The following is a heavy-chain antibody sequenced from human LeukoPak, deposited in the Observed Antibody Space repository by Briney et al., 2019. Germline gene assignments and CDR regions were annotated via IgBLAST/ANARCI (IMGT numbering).Heavy chain of an antibody. Sequence: GGSLRLSCAASGFTFSNCAMTWVRQAPGKGLEWVSTISGGGDITHYADPVKGRFTISRDNSKNTLHLQMNSLRAEDTAVYYCAKVGAAVAGDFDYWGQGTLVTVSS. CDR3: AKVGAAVAGDFDY. D-gene: IGHD6-19*01. CDR1: GFTFSNCA. CDR2: ISGGGDIT. V-gene: IGHV3-23*01. J-gene: IGHJ4*02.